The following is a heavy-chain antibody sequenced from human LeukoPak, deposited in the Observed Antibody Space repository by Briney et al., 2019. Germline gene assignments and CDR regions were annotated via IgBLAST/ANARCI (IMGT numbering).Heavy chain of an antibody. Sequence: GGSLRLSCEASGFTFTTYSMTWVCQAPGKGLEWVSIISRASESIFYADSVKGRFTISRDNAKNSLYLQMNGLRAEDTAAYYCMRGATDTTRWFDPWGQGTLVTVSS. CDR1: GFTFTTYS. CDR3: MRGATDTTRWFDP. V-gene: IGHV3-21*01. J-gene: IGHJ5*02. CDR2: ISRASESI. D-gene: IGHD1-7*01.